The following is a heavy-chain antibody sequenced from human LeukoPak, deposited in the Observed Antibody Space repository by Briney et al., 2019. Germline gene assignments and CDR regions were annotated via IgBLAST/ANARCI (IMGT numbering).Heavy chain of an antibody. Sequence: GGSLRLSCAASGFTFSNYAMSWVRQAPGKGLEWASAISSSGGSTYYADSVKGRFTISRDNSKNTLYLQMSSLRAEDTAVYYCAKFPGQWLVPGDWFDPWGQGTLVTVSS. V-gene: IGHV3-23*01. CDR2: ISSSGGST. D-gene: IGHD6-19*01. CDR1: GFTFSNYA. CDR3: AKFPGQWLVPGDWFDP. J-gene: IGHJ5*02.